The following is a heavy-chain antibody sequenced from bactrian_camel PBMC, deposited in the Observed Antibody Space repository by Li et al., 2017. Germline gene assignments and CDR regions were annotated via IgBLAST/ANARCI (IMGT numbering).Heavy chain of an antibody. CDR1: GYRSNC. CDR2: IYTGGGST. CDR3: AAKGGTYCSGGLLRTDDFGN. Sequence: HVQLVESGGGSVQAGGSLRLSCAVSGYRSNCMGWFRQAPGNEREGAAVIYTGGGSTVYADSVKGRLTISLDTAKTTTYLQMNSLKVEDTAMYYCAAKGGTYCSGGLLRTDDFGNWGQGTQVTVS. V-gene: IGHV3S54*01. D-gene: IGHD2*01. J-gene: IGHJ4*01.